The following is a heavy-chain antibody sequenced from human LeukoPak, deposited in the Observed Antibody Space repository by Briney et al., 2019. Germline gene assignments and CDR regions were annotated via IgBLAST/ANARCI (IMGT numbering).Heavy chain of an antibody. CDR3: AREARWLRAEYFQH. D-gene: IGHD5-12*01. Sequence: PSETLSLTCAVYGGSFSGYYWSWIRQPPGKGLEWIGEINHSGSTNYNPSLKSRVTISVDTSKNQFSLKLSSVTAADTAVYYCAREARWLRAEYFQHWGQGTLVTVSS. J-gene: IGHJ1*01. V-gene: IGHV4-34*01. CDR2: INHSGST. CDR1: GGSFSGYY.